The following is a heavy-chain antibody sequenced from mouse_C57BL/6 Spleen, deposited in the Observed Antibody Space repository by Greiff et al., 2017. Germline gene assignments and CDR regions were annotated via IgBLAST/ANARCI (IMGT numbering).Heavy chain of an antibody. CDR2: IDPSDSYT. V-gene: IGHV1-69*01. CDR1: GYTFTSYW. D-gene: IGHD2-3*01. J-gene: IGHJ3*01. Sequence: QVQLQQPGAELVMPGASVKLSCKASGYTFTSYWMHWVKQRPGQGLEWIGEIDPSDSYTNYNQKFKGKSTLTVDKSSSTAYMQLSSLTSEDSAVYYCASGGYDGTGVAYWGQGTLVTVSA. CDR3: ASGGYDGTGVAY.